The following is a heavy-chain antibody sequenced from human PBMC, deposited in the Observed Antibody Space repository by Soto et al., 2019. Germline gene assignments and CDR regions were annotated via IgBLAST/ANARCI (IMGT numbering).Heavy chain of an antibody. CDR1: RGSILSYY. V-gene: IGHV4-59*01. D-gene: IGHD3-22*01. J-gene: IGHJ4*02. Sequence: SETLSLTCTVHRGSILSYYWRWIRQPPGKGLEWIGYIYYSGSTNSNPSLKSRVTISVDTSKNQFSLKLSSVTAADTAVYYCARYDSSGYYANSIDYWGKGTLGTVS. CDR2: IYYSGST. CDR3: ARYDSSGYYANSIDY.